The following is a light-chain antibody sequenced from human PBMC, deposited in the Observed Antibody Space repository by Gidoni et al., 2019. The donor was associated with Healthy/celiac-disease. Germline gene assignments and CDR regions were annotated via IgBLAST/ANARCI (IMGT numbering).Light chain of an antibody. CDR3: SSYTSSSTLYV. V-gene: IGLV2-14*03. CDR1: SSDVGGYNY. J-gene: IGLJ1*01. Sequence: QSALTQPASVSGSPGQSIPIACTGTSSDVGGYNYVSWYPQHPGKAPKLMIYDVSNRPSGVSNRFSGSKSGNTASLTISGLQAEDEADYYCSSYTSSSTLYVFGTGTKVTVL. CDR2: DVS.